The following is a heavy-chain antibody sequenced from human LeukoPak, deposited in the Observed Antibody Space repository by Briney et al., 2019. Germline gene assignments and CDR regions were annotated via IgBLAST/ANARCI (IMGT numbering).Heavy chain of an antibody. D-gene: IGHD5-12*01. J-gene: IGHJ4*02. Sequence: PGGSLRLSCAASGFTFSSYAMNWVRQAPGEGLEWVSAISPRDTNTFYADSVKGRFTISRDNSKSTLYLQMNSLRAEDTAVYYCTKSGGYSFSDYWGQGTLVTVSS. CDR1: GFTFSSYA. V-gene: IGHV3-23*01. CDR2: ISPRDTNT. CDR3: TKSGGYSFSDY.